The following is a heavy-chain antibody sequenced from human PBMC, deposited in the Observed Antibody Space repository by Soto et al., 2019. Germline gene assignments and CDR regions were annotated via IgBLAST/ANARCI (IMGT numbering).Heavy chain of an antibody. V-gene: IGHV1-46*01. CDR3: AREPGYDHDAFDI. D-gene: IGHD5-12*01. CDR1: GYSFITSYY. J-gene: IGHJ3*02. Sequence: ASVKVSCKASGYSFITSYYMHWVRQAPGQGLEWMGIINPTGSMTKYSQRFQGRLTMTRDTSTSTDYMELTTLTSEDTAVYFCAREPGYDHDAFDISGQGPMVTVSS. CDR2: INPTGSMT.